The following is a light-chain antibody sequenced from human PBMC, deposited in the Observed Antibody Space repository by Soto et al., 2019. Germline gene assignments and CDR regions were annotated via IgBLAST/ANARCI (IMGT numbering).Light chain of an antibody. V-gene: IGLV2-8*01. J-gene: IGLJ2*01. CDR3: SSYAGSTLV. CDR2: EVS. CDR1: SSDVGGYNY. Sequence: QSALTQPPSASGSPGQSVTISCTGTSSDVGGYNYVSWYQQHPGKAPKLMIYEVSKRPSGVPDRFSGSKSSNTASLTVSGLQAEDEADYYCSSYAGSTLVFGGGTKVTVL.